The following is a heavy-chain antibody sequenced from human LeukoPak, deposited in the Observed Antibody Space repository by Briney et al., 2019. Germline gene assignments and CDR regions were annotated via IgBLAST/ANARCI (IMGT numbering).Heavy chain of an antibody. J-gene: IGHJ4*02. CDR2: IYDSGRT. CDR3: AREFFVGATFRGPRAPAYYFDY. Sequence: SETLSLTCTVSAGSTSSYYWSCIRQPPGRGLVWIGYIYDSGRTNYNPSHTRRVTISLATLKNQNSLKLSSVNAADTGVYSWAREFFVGATFRGPRAPAYYFDYWGQGTLVTVSS. CDR1: AGSTSSYY. D-gene: IGHD1-26*01. V-gene: IGHV4-59*12.